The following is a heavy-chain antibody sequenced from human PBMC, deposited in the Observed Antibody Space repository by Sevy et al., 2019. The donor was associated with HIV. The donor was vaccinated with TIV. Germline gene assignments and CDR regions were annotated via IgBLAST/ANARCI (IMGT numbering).Heavy chain of an antibody. Sequence: ASVKVSCKVSEYTLTQLSMHWVRQAPGKGLEWMGGFDPGSGATVYAQKFQGRVIMTEDTSTDTGYMELSSLRSEDTAVYYCATVGLRYFSGASAYQGDWFDPWGQGTLVTVSS. CDR3: ATVGLRYFSGASAYQGDWFDP. V-gene: IGHV1-24*01. CDR1: EYTLTQLS. D-gene: IGHD2-15*01. CDR2: FDPGSGAT. J-gene: IGHJ5*02.